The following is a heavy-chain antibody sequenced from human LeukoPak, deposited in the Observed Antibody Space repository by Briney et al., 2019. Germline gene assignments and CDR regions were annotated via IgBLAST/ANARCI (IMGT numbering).Heavy chain of an antibody. J-gene: IGHJ4*02. D-gene: IGHD2-2*01. V-gene: IGHV1-2*02. CDR3: ARVRCSSTSCYGPLDY. CDR2: INPNSGGT. Sequence: ASVKVSCKASGYTFTGYYMHWVRQAPGQGLEWMGWINPNSGGTSYAQKFQGRVTMTRDTSISTAYMELSRLGSDDTAVYYCARVRCSSTSCYGPLDYWGQGTLVTVSS. CDR1: GYTFTGYY.